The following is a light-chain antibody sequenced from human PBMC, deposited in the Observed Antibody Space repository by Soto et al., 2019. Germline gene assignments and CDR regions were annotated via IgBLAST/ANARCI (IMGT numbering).Light chain of an antibody. V-gene: IGKV1-5*03. CDR1: QNIKGW. Sequence: DVQMTQSPATLSASIGDRVTITCRAGQNIKGWLAWYQQKPGKAPNLLIYGASTLESGVPSRFSGSGYGTEFTLIIISLQPDDSGTYYCQQYISTRTFGQGTKVEVK. J-gene: IGKJ1*01. CDR3: QQYISTRT. CDR2: GAS.